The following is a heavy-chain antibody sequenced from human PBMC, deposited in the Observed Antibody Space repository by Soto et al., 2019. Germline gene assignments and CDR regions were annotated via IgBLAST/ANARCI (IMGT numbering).Heavy chain of an antibody. CDR3: ARDGNFAFLGYSFAVDF. J-gene: IGHJ4*02. Sequence: QVQLVQSGAEVKKPGASVRVSCETSGYRFTAYYIHWVRQAPGQGLEWMGRMNLDTGGTTYAQKFQGRFTMTRETSISTAYMELSSLKSDDTAMYYCARDGNFAFLGYSFAVDFWGQGTLVTVSS. V-gene: IGHV1-2*06. CDR2: MNLDTGGT. D-gene: IGHD5-18*01. CDR1: GYRFTAYY.